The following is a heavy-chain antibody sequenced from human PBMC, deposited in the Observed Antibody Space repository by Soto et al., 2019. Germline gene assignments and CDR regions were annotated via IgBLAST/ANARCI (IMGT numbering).Heavy chain of an antibody. Sequence: EVQLVESGGSLVQPGRSLRLSCAASGFTFDNYAMHWVRQAPGKGLEWVSGISWITGSIGYADSVKGRFTISRDSAENSLYLQMNSLRPEDTALYYCAKDMGSGYGYGMDVWGQGTTVTVSS. CDR1: GFTFDNYA. CDR3: AKDMGSGYGYGMDV. V-gene: IGHV3-9*01. J-gene: IGHJ6*02. CDR2: ISWITGSI. D-gene: IGHD5-12*01.